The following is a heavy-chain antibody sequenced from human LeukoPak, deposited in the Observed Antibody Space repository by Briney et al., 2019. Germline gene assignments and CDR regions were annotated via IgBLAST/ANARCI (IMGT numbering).Heavy chain of an antibody. CDR3: ARGSAAGPNFDY. D-gene: IGHD6-13*01. J-gene: IGHJ4*02. CDR1: GFTFSSYD. CDR2: IGTAGDT. Sequence: GGSLRLSCAASGFTFSSYDMHWVRQATGKGLEWVSAIGTAGDTYYPGSVKGRFTISRENAKNSLYLQMNSLRAGGTAVYYCARGSAAGPNFDYWGQGTLVTVSS. V-gene: IGHV3-13*01.